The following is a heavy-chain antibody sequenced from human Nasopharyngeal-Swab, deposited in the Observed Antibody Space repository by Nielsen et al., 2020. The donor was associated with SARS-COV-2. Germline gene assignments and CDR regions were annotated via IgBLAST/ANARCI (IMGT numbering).Heavy chain of an antibody. CDR1: GGSFSGYY. CDR3: ARGVKSKGGSSGRDY. CDR2: INHSGST. Sequence: SETLSLTCAVYGGSFSGYYWSWIRQPPGKGLEWIGEINHSGSTNYNPFLKSRVTISVDTSKNQFSLKLSSVTAADTAVYYCARGVKSKGGSSGRDYWGQGTLVTVSS. V-gene: IGHV4-34*01. D-gene: IGHD6-19*01. J-gene: IGHJ4*02.